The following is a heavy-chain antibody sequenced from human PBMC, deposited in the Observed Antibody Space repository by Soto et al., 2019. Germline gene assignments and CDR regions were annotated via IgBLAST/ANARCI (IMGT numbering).Heavy chain of an antibody. CDR1: GGSFSGYY. CDR3: ARFNRWGVNWFDP. CDR2: INHSGST. V-gene: IGHV4-34*01. J-gene: IGHJ5*02. Sequence: KPSETLSLTCAVYGGSFSGYYWSWIRQPPGKGLEWIGEINHSGSTNYNPSLKSRVTISVDTSKNQFSLKLSSVTAADTAVYYCARFNRWGVNWFDPWGQGTLVTVSS. D-gene: IGHD3-16*01.